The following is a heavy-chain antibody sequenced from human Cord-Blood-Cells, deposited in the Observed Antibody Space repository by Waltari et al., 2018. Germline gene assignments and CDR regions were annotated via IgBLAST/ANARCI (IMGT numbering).Heavy chain of an antibody. CDR1: GRPFRTYY. V-gene: IGHV4-34*01. CDR3: ARGPTNDY. D-gene: IGHD1-1*01. CDR2: INHNGST. J-gene: IGHJ4*02. Sequence: QVQLQQWGAGLFKPSETLSLTRTVPGRPFRTYYWSWIRQPPGKGLEWIGEINHNGSTNYNPSLKSLITISVDTSKNQFSLKLSSVTAAVTAVYYCARGPTNDYWGQGTLVTVSS.